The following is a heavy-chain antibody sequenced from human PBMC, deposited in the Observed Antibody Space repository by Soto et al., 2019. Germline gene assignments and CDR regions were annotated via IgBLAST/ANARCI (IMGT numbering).Heavy chain of an antibody. Sequence: GGSLRLSCIASGFTLSLYAMSWVRQAPGKGPEWISAIRGSGGSTFYADSVKGRFTISRDDSKNTVYLQMNSLRAEDTALYYCATGSGSGYFDYWGQGTLVTVSS. J-gene: IGHJ4*02. D-gene: IGHD6-19*01. V-gene: IGHV3-23*01. CDR2: IRGSGGST. CDR3: ATGSGSGYFDY. CDR1: GFTLSLYA.